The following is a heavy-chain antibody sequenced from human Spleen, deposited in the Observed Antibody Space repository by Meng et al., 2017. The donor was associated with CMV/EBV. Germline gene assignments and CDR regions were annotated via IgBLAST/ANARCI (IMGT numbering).Heavy chain of an antibody. CDR3: AREEYSSSWYGRFDF. CDR1: GYSFATHW. Sequence: GESLKISCKGSGYSFATHWIGWVRQMPGKGLEWMGIIYPGDSDTRYNPSFRGQATISADKSITTAYLQWSSLKASDTAMYYCAREEYSSSWYGRFDFWGQGILVTVSS. D-gene: IGHD6-13*01. V-gene: IGHV5-51*01. J-gene: IGHJ4*02. CDR2: IYPGDSDT.